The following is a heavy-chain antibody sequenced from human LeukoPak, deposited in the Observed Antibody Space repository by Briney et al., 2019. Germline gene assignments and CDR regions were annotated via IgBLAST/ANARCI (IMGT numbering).Heavy chain of an antibody. CDR1: GFTFSSYS. CDR2: ISSSSSYI. V-gene: IGHV3-21*04. D-gene: IGHD2-8*01. J-gene: IGHJ4*02. CDR3: AKDLMGAVDY. Sequence: PGGSLRLSCAASGFTFSSYSMNWVRQAPGKGLEWVSSISSSSSYIYYADSVKGRFTISRDNSKNTLYLQMNSLRAEDTAVYYCAKDLMGAVDYWGQGTLVTVSS.